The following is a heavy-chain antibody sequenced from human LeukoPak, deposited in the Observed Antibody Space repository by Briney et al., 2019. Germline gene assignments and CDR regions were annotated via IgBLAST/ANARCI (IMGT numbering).Heavy chain of an antibody. D-gene: IGHD1-26*01. CDR2: ISSSGSTI. CDR3: ARVWKEWELLLVYYYGMDV. CDR1: GFTFGDYA. V-gene: IGHV3-11*01. Sequence: KPGGSLRLPCTASGFTFGDYAMSWIRQAPGKGLEWVSYISSSGSTIYYADSVKGRFTISRDNAKNSLYLQMNSLRAEDTAVYYCARVWKEWELLLVYYYGMDVWGQGTTVTVSS. J-gene: IGHJ6*02.